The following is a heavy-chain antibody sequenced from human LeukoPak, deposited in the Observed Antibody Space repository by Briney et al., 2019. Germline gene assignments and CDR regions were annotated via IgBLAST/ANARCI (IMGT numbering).Heavy chain of an antibody. V-gene: IGHV3-23*01. J-gene: IGHJ4*02. CDR2: INGGGGGGT. Sequence: GGSLRLSCAASGFTFSNYVLSWVRQAPGKGLEWVSGINGGGGGGTFHADSVRGRFTISRDNSKNTLYLQMDSLRAEDTAVYYCARERTATVLFDYWGQGTLVTVSS. CDR3: ARERTATVLFDY. CDR1: GFTFSNYV. D-gene: IGHD2-21*02.